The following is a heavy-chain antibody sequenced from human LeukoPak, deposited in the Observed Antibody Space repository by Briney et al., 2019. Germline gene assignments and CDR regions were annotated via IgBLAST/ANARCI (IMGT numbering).Heavy chain of an antibody. D-gene: IGHD3-10*01. CDR3: ARKADYGSGSYFWFDP. V-gene: IGHV1-18*01. J-gene: IGHJ5*02. Sequence: GASVKVSCKASGYTFTSYGISWVRHAPGQGLEWMGWISAYNGNTNYAQKLQGRVTMTTDTSTSTAYMELRNLRSDDTAVYYCARKADYGSGSYFWFDPWGQGTLVTVSS. CDR2: ISAYNGNT. CDR1: GYTFTSYG.